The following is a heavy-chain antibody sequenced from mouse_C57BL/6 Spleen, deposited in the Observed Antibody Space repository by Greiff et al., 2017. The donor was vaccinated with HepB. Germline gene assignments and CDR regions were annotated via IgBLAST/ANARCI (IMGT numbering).Heavy chain of an antibody. J-gene: IGHJ4*01. CDR2: INPSNGGT. Sequence: VQLQQPGTELVKPGASVKLSCKASGYTFTSYWMHWVKQRPGQGLEWIGNINPSNGGTNYNEKFKSKATLTVDKSSSTAYMQLSSLTSEDSAVYYCARGGTYYGSSPYAMDYWGQGTSVTVSS. CDR3: ARGGTYYGSSPYAMDY. D-gene: IGHD1-1*01. V-gene: IGHV1-53*01. CDR1: GYTFTSYW.